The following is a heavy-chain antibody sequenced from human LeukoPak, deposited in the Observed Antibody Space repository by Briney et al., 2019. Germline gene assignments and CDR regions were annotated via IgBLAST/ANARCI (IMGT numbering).Heavy chain of an antibody. D-gene: IGHD3-10*01. CDR1: GYTLTELS. Sequence: ASVKVSCKVSGYTLTELSMHWVRQAPGKGLEWMGGFDPEDGETIYAQKFQGRVTMTEDTSTDTAYMELSSLRSEDTAVYYCATGRDYSGSGSYYNGLYYFDYWGQGTLVTVSS. J-gene: IGHJ4*02. CDR3: ATGRDYSGSGSYYNGLYYFDY. CDR2: FDPEDGET. V-gene: IGHV1-24*01.